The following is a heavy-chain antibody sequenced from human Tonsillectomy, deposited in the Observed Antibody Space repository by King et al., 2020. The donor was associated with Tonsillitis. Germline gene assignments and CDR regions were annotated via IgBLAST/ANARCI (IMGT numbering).Heavy chain of an antibody. J-gene: IGHJ4*02. CDR1: GGSIRGYY. CDR3: ARDLTGPFDS. D-gene: IGHD1-20*01. Sequence: KLQESGPGLVKPSESLALTCTVSGGSIRGYYWSWLRQPPGKGLEWIGYIYYNENTVYSPSLKSRTTISVDPSKNLLSLNLKSVTAADTAVYYCARDLTGPFDSWGQGTLVTVSS. V-gene: IGHV4-59*01. CDR2: IYYNENT.